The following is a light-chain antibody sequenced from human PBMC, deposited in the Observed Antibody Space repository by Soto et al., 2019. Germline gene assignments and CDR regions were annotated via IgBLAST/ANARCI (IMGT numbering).Light chain of an antibody. J-gene: IGKJ1*01. CDR2: GAS. V-gene: IGKV3-15*01. CDR3: QQYNSWPWM. CDR1: QSVSSS. Sequence: EMTQSPATLSVSPGERATLSCRASQSVSSSLAWYQQKPGQAPRLLIYGASARATGIPARFSGSGSGAEFTLSISSLQSEDFAIYYSQQYNSWPWMFGQGTKVEIK.